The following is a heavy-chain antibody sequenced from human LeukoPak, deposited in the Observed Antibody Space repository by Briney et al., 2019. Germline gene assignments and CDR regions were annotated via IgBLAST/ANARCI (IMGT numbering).Heavy chain of an antibody. CDR2: IKQDGSEK. V-gene: IGHV3-7*01. Sequence: SGGSLRLSCAASGFTFSSYWMSWVRQAPGKGLEWVANIKQDGSEKYYVDSVKGRFTISRDNSKNTLYLQMNSLRAEDTAVYYCARGPLGYCSGGSCYPHYWGQGTLVTVSS. CDR1: GFTFSSYW. J-gene: IGHJ4*02. CDR3: ARGPLGYCSGGSCYPHY. D-gene: IGHD2-15*01.